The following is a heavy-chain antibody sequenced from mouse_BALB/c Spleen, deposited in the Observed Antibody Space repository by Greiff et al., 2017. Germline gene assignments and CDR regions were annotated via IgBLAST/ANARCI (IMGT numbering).Heavy chain of an antibody. D-gene: IGHD1-1*01. CDR2: IWSGGST. CDR3: ARNNYGSSATAYYFDY. J-gene: IGHJ2*01. CDR1: GFSLTSYG. V-gene: IGHV2-2*02. Sequence: VMLVESGPGLVQPSQSLSITCTVSGFSLTSYGVHWVRQSPGKGLEWLGVIWSGGSTDYNAAFISRLSISKDNSKSQVFFKMNSLQANDTAIYYCARNNYGSSATAYYFDYWGQGTTLTVSS.